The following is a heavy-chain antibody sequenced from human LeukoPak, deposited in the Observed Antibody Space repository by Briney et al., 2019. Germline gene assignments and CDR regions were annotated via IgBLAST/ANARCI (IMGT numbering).Heavy chain of an antibody. Sequence: GGSLRLSCAASGFTFSSYGMHWVRQALGKGLEWVAVIWYDGSNKYYADSVKGRFTISRDNSKNTLYLQMNSLRAEDTAVYYCARDGSSGWYWVDYWGQGTLVTVSS. CDR3: ARDGSSGWYWVDY. V-gene: IGHV3-33*01. CDR1: GFTFSSYG. D-gene: IGHD6-19*01. J-gene: IGHJ4*02. CDR2: IWYDGSNK.